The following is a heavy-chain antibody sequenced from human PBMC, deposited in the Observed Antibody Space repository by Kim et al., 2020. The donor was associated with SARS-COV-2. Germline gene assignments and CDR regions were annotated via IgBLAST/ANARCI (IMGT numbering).Heavy chain of an antibody. CDR1: GFTFGDYA. Sequence: GGSLRLSCTASGFTFGDYAMSWFRQAPGKGLEWVGFIRSKAYGGTTEYAASVKGRFTISRDDSKSIAYLQMNSLKTEDTAVYYCTRQLLPFEQWLVLGQYFQHWGQGTLVTVSS. D-gene: IGHD6-19*01. V-gene: IGHV3-49*03. J-gene: IGHJ1*01. CDR3: TRQLLPFEQWLVLGQYFQH. CDR2: IRSKAYGGTT.